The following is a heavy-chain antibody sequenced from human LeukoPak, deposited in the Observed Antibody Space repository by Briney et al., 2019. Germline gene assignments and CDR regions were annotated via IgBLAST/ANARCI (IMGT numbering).Heavy chain of an antibody. CDR1: GFTFNDHA. Sequence: RRSPRRSFAAPGFTFNDHAMHLVCPGASNVLHSVSGFSWNSGSIGYAGSVKGRFTISRDNAKNSVYLQMNSLRLEDTALYYCAKDKYSSGWNEGWFDPWGQGTLVTVSS. D-gene: IGHD6-19*01. CDR2: FSWNSGSI. J-gene: IGHJ5*02. V-gene: IGHV3-9*01. CDR3: AKDKYSSGWNEGWFDP.